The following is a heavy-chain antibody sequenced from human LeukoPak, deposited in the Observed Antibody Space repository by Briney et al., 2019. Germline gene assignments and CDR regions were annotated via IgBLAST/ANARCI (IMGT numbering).Heavy chain of an antibody. Sequence: PGGSLRLSCAASGFTFSSYSMNWVRQAPGKGLEWVAFIRYDGSNKYYADSVKGRFTISRDNSKNTLYLQMNSLRAEDTAVYYCAKLEYSGSYGDAFDIWGQGTMVTVSS. J-gene: IGHJ3*02. CDR2: IRYDGSNK. V-gene: IGHV3-30*02. D-gene: IGHD1-26*01. CDR3: AKLEYSGSYGDAFDI. CDR1: GFTFSSYS.